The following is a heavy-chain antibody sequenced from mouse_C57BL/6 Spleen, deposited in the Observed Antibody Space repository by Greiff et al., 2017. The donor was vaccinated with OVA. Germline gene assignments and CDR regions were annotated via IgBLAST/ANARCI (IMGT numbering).Heavy chain of an antibody. CDR1: GFTFTDYY. J-gene: IGHJ1*03. Sequence: EVQLVESGGGLVQPGGSLSLSCAASGFTFTDYYMSWVRQPPGKALEWLGFIRNKANGYTTEYSASVKGRFTISRDNSQSILYLQMNALRAEDSATYYCARYRGYSNYVYFDVWGTGTTVTVSS. CDR3: ARYRGYSNYVYFDV. CDR2: IRNKANGYTT. D-gene: IGHD2-5*01. V-gene: IGHV7-3*01.